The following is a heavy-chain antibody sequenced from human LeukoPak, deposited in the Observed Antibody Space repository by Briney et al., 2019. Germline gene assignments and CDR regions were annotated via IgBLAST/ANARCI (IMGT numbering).Heavy chain of an antibody. J-gene: IGHJ4*02. CDR2: IKSKTDGGTI. V-gene: IGHV3-15*01. CDR1: GFTFSNAW. Sequence: SGGSLRLSCAASGFTFSNAWMSWVRQAPGKGLEWVGRIKSKTDGGTIDYGAPVKGRFTISRDDSKNTLYLQMNSLKTEDTAVYYCATDAQGPGYSSWGQGILVTVSS. CDR3: ATDAQGPGYSS. D-gene: IGHD6-13*01.